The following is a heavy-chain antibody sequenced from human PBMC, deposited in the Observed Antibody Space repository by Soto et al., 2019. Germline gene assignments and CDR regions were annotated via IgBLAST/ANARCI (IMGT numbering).Heavy chain of an antibody. CDR3: ARRSIAAADYYYYYGMDV. CDR1: GGTFSSYA. V-gene: IGHV1-69*13. D-gene: IGHD6-13*01. CDR2: IIPIFGTA. Sequence: VKVSCKASGGTFSSYAISWVRQAPGQGLEWMGGIIPIFGTANYAQKFQGRVTITADESTSTAYMELSSLRSEDTAVYYCARRSIAAADYYYYYGMDVWGQGTTVTVSS. J-gene: IGHJ6*02.